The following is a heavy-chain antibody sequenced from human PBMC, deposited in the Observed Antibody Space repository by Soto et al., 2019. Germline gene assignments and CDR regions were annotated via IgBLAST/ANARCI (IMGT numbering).Heavy chain of an antibody. D-gene: IGHD3-16*01. CDR2: ISGSGGST. CDR1: GFTFTSYA. V-gene: IGHV3-23*01. CDR3: AKDFSQGAAAFDV. J-gene: IGHJ3*01. Sequence: VQLLESGGGLVQPGGSLRLSCAASGFTFTSYAMSWVCPATGKGLEWVSAISGSGGSTYYADSVKGRFTISRDTSKNTVYLQTNSLRAEGTAVYYCAKDFSQGAAAFDVWGQGTTVTVSS.